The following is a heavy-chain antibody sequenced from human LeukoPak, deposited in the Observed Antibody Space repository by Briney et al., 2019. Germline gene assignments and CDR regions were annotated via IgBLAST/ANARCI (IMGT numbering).Heavy chain of an antibody. CDR2: MNPNSGNT. V-gene: IGHV1-8*01. CDR1: EYTFTSYD. D-gene: IGHD6-6*01. J-gene: IGHJ3*02. CDR3: ARAVYSSSVDAFDI. Sequence: ASVKVSCKASEYTFTSYDINWVRQATGQGLEWMGWMNPNSGNTGYAQKFQGRVTMTRDTSISTAYMELSSLRSEDTAVYYCARAVYSSSVDAFDIWGQGTMVTVSS.